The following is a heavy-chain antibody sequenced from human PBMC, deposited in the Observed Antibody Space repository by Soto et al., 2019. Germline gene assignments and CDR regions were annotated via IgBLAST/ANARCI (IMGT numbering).Heavy chain of an antibody. CDR1: GFTFSNYW. Sequence: GGSLRLSCAASGFTFSNYWMVWVRQAPEKGPEWVATIKQDGSEKYYVDSVKGRFTISGDNTKNSLYLQMNSLRAEDTALYYCARETSADSFWGQGTLVTVSS. J-gene: IGHJ4*02. V-gene: IGHV3-7*01. D-gene: IGHD2-21*01. CDR3: ARETSADSF. CDR2: IKQDGSEK.